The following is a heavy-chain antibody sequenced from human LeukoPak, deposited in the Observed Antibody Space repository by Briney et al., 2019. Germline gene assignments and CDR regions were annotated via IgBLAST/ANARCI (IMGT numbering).Heavy chain of an antibody. Sequence: KSSETLSLTCAVSGGSISSNNWWNWVRQPPGKGLEWIGEIFHSGSTNYNPSLKSRVTISLDKSKNQFSLKLSSVTAADTAVYYCARYRRGIVVVPAADWYFDLWGRGTLVTVSS. CDR1: GGSISSNNW. CDR3: ARYRRGIVVVPAADWYFDL. CDR2: IFHSGST. V-gene: IGHV4-4*02. J-gene: IGHJ2*01. D-gene: IGHD2-2*01.